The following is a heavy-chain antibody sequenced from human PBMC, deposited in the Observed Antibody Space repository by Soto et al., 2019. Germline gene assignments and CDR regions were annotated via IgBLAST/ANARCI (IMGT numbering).Heavy chain of an antibody. V-gene: IGHV4-61*03. CDR2: IFYTGVT. D-gene: IGHD3-22*01. CDR3: VRVLDSSWYADL. J-gene: IGHJ2*01. Sequence: WTWIRQDPGTGLEYIGYIFYTGVTNYNPSLSSRVTISLDTSKNHFSLKLNSMTAADTAVYYCVRVLDSSWYADLWGRGTLVTVSS.